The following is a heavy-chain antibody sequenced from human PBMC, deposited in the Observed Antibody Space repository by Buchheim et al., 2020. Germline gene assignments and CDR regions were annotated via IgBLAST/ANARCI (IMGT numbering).Heavy chain of an antibody. V-gene: IGHV3-7*01. CDR3: ARFTRTMAVPEDNY. D-gene: IGHD1-7*01. CDR1: GFIFSSYW. Sequence: EMQLVESGGGLVQPGGSLRVSCEVSGFIFSSYWMSWFRQVPGKGLEWVAVLSPDGSDKYYLDSVKGRFTISRHNANNSLYLQMNSRRPEDTAVYYCARFTRTMAVPEDNYGGQGTL. CDR2: LSPDGSDK. J-gene: IGHJ4*02.